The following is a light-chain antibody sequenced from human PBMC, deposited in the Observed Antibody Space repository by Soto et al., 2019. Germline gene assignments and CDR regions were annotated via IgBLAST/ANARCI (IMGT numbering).Light chain of an antibody. J-gene: IGKJ1*01. CDR1: QSISSW. CDR3: QQYNNYWT. Sequence: DLQMTQSPSTLSASVGDRVTITCRASQSISSWLAWYQQKPGKAPKLLIYKASSLESGVPSRFSGGGSGTEFTLTISSLQPDDFATYYCQQYNNYWTFGQGTKVEIK. CDR2: KAS. V-gene: IGKV1-5*03.